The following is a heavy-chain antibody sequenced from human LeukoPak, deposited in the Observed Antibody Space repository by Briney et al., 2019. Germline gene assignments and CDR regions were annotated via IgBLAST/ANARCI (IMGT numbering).Heavy chain of an antibody. Sequence: SETLSLTCTVSGGSISSYYWSWIRQPQGKGLEWIGYIYTSGSTNYNPSLKSRVTISVDTSKNQFSLKLSSVTAADTAVYYCAREGYGSGKFDPWGQGTLVTVSS. CDR1: GGSISSYY. J-gene: IGHJ5*02. V-gene: IGHV4-4*09. CDR3: AREGYGSGKFDP. CDR2: IYTSGST. D-gene: IGHD3-10*01.